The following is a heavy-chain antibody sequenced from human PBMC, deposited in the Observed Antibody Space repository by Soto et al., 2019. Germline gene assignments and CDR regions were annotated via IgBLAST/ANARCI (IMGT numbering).Heavy chain of an antibody. V-gene: IGHV3-64D*06. CDR1: GFTFSTYV. Sequence: GGSLRLSCTASGFTFSTYVMNWVRQAPGKGLEYVSGITSNGGSTFYADSVKGRFIISRDNSQNTVYLQMSSLTTADTAVYYCLVASAAYWGQGTQVTVSS. CDR2: ITSNGGST. D-gene: IGHD6-13*01. J-gene: IGHJ4*02. CDR3: LVASAAY.